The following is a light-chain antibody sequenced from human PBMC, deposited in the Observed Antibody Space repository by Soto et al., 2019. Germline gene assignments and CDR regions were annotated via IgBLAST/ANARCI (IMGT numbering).Light chain of an antibody. J-gene: IGLJ2*01. Sequence: QSALAQPASVSGSPGQSITISCAGTNRDVGGYNYVSWYQQYPRKTPKLIIYEITYRLSGVSNRFSGSKSGNTASLTISGLQAEDDADYYCRSYSSSSALDVIFGGGTKLTVL. V-gene: IGLV2-14*01. CDR3: RSYSSSSALDVI. CDR2: EIT. CDR1: NRDVGGYNY.